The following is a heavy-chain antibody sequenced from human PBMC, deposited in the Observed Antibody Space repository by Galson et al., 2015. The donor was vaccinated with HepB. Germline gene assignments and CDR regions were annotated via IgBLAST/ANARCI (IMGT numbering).Heavy chain of an antibody. D-gene: IGHD4/OR15-4a*01. Sequence: SLRLSCATSGFTFSDYAMQWVRQAPGKGLEWVAFIRYDGSNKYYADSVKGRFTISRDNSKNTLYLQMNSLIPKDTAVYYCAKVQILYDNGGSPFDNWGQGTLVTVSS. CDR2: IRYDGSNK. CDR1: GFTFSDYA. J-gene: IGHJ4*02. CDR3: AKVQILYDNGGSPFDN. V-gene: IGHV3-30*02.